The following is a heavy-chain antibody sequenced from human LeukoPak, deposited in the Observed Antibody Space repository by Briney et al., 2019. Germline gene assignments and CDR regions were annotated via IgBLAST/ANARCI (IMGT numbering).Heavy chain of an antibody. J-gene: IGHJ6*02. Sequence: GGSLRLSCAASGFTFSNAWMNWVRQAPGKGLEWVGRIKSKTDGGTTDYAAPVKGRFTISRDDSKNTLYLQMNSLKTEDTAVYYCTTDGEYCSSTSCTYYYYGMDVWGQGTTVTVSS. D-gene: IGHD2-2*01. V-gene: IGHV3-15*07. CDR1: GFTFSNAW. CDR3: TTDGEYCSSTSCTYYYYGMDV. CDR2: IKSKTDGGTT.